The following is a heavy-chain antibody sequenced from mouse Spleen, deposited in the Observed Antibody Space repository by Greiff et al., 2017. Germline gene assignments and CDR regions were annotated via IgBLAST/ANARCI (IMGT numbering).Heavy chain of an antibody. V-gene: IGHV1-50*01. CDR1: GYTFTSYW. CDR2: IDPSDSYT. J-gene: IGHJ2*01. D-gene: IGHD1-1*01. Sequence: VQLQQPGAELVKPGASVKLSCKASGYTFTSYWMQWVKQRPGQGLEWIGEIDPSDSYTNYNQKFKGKATLTVDTSSSTAYMQLSSLTSEDSAVYYCARSYYYGSRDYWGQGTTLTVSS. CDR3: ARSYYYGSRDY.